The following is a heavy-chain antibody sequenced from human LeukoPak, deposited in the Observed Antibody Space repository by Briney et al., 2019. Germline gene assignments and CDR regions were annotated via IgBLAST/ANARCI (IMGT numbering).Heavy chain of an antibody. V-gene: IGHV4-59*01. Sequence: SETLSLTCTVSGGSISSDHWTWIRQPPGKGLEWIARISYSGSTNYNPSLKSRVTISLDSSKNQFSLRLSSVTPADTAAYYCARARGYSNYVGWFDPWGQGTLVTVSS. CDR3: ARARGYSNYVGWFDP. CDR1: GGSISSDH. J-gene: IGHJ5*02. D-gene: IGHD4-11*01. CDR2: ISYSGST.